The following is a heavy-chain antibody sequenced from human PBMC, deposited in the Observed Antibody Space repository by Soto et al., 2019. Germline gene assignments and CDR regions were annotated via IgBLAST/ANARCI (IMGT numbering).Heavy chain of an antibody. Sequence: QVQLVESGGGLVKPGGSLRLSCAASGFTFSDYSMSWIRQAPGKGLEWVSYISSSSSYTNYADSVKGRFTISRDNAKNSLYLQMNSLRADDAAVYYCARDSVYYGDYELNDFDYWGQGTLVTVSS. J-gene: IGHJ4*02. CDR2: ISSSSSYT. D-gene: IGHD4-17*01. CDR1: GFTFSDYS. CDR3: ARDSVYYGDYELNDFDY. V-gene: IGHV3-11*05.